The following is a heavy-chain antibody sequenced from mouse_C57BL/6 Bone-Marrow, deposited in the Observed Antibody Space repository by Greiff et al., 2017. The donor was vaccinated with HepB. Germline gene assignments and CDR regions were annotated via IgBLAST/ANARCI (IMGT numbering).Heavy chain of an antibody. J-gene: IGHJ4*01. Sequence: QVHVKQSGAELARPGASVKMSCKASGYTFTSYTMHWVKQRPGQGLEWIGYINPSSGYTKYNQKFKDKATLTADKSSSTAYMQLSSLTSEDSAVYYCARMHYGSSPYYAMDYWGQGTSVTVSS. CDR1: GYTFTSYT. V-gene: IGHV1-4*01. CDR3: ARMHYGSSPYYAMDY. CDR2: INPSSGYT. D-gene: IGHD1-1*01.